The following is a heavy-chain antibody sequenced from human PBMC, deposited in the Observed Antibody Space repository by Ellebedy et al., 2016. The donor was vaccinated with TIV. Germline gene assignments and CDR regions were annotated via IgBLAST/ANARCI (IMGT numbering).Heavy chain of an antibody. J-gene: IGHJ4*02. Sequence: PGESLRLSCAASGLTFSNYWMHWVRQAPGKGLEWVSHISSDGSYTPYADSVKGRFTITRDNANNTLYLQMNSLRADDPSVYYCVIDRPGNSANADYWGQGTLVTVSS. CDR3: VIDRPGNSANADY. V-gene: IGHV3-74*01. CDR2: ISSDGSYT. D-gene: IGHD4-23*01. CDR1: GLTFSNYW.